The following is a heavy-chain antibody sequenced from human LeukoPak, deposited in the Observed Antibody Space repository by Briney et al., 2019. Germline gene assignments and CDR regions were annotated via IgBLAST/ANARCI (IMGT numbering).Heavy chain of an antibody. D-gene: IGHD4-17*01. Sequence: ASVKVSCKASGYTFTGYYMHWVRQAPGQGLEWMGWINPNSGGTNYAQKFQGRITMTRDTSISTAYMELSRLRSDDTAVYYCARDRYGDPLNWFDPWGQGTLVTVSS. CDR1: GYTFTGYY. V-gene: IGHV1-2*02. CDR2: INPNSGGT. CDR3: ARDRYGDPLNWFDP. J-gene: IGHJ5*02.